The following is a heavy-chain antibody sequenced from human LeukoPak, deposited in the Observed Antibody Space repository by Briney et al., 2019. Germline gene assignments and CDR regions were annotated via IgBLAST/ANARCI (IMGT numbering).Heavy chain of an antibody. D-gene: IGHD3-10*02. V-gene: IGHV3-23*01. CDR2: ISGSGDRT. J-gene: IGHJ6*04. CDR3: AELGITMIGGV. CDR1: GFTFSTYG. Sequence: GGSLRLSCAASGFTFSTYGMSWVRQAPGKGLEWVSGISGSGDRTYYADSAKGRFTISRDNAKNSLYLQMNSLRAEDTAVYYCAELGITMIGGVWGKGTTVTISS.